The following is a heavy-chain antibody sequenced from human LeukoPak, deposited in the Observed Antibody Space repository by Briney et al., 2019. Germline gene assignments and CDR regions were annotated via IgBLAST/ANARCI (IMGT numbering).Heavy chain of an antibody. Sequence: SETLSLTCAVSGGSISSYYWSWIRQPAGKGLEWIGRIYSSGSTDYNPSLKSRVTMSVDTSKNHFPLKMRYVTDADTAVYYCARGIAAASERALDVWGQGTMVTVSS. J-gene: IGHJ3*01. CDR3: ARGIAAASERALDV. V-gene: IGHV4-4*07. CDR2: IYSSGST. D-gene: IGHD6-13*01. CDR1: GGSISSYY.